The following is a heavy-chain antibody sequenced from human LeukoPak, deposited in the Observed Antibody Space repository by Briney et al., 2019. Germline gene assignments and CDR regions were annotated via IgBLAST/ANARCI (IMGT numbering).Heavy chain of an antibody. Sequence: PGGSLRLSCAASGFIFSSYAMHWVRQAPGKGLEYVSAMSSNGDNTFYASSVKGRFTISRDNSKNTLYLQMGNLGADDMAVYYCARKVAQGPFDFWGQGTMVTVSS. CDR1: GFIFSSYA. J-gene: IGHJ3*01. CDR3: ARKVAQGPFDF. D-gene: IGHD2-15*01. CDR2: MSSNGDNT. V-gene: IGHV3-64*01.